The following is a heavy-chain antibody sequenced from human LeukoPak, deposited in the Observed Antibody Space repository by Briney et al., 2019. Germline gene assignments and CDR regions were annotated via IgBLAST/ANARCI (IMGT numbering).Heavy chain of an antibody. J-gene: IGHJ4*02. CDR1: GGSISSNY. V-gene: IGHV4-59*01. D-gene: IGHD6-13*01. CDR3: ARAHSSSWYRYFDY. CDR2: IYYSGST. Sequence: SETLSLTCTVSGGSISSNYWSWIRQPPGKGLEWIGYIYYSGSTNYNPSLKSRVTISIDTSKNQVSLKLSSVTAADTAVYYCARAHSSSWYRYFDYWGQGTLVTVSS.